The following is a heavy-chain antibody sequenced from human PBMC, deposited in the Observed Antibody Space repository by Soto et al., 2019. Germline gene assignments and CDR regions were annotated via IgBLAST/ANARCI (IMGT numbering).Heavy chain of an antibody. V-gene: IGHV3-30*18. CDR3: AKDRPSGFEP. Sequence: PGESLRLSCAASGFTFRSYGMHWVRQAPGKGLEWWAVISYDGSNKYYADSVKWRFTMSRENSKNTLYLEIYNLRDEYRSVYDFAKDRPSGFEPWGQGPLVTVSS. CDR2: ISYDGSNK. J-gene: IGHJ5*02. CDR1: GFTFRSYG.